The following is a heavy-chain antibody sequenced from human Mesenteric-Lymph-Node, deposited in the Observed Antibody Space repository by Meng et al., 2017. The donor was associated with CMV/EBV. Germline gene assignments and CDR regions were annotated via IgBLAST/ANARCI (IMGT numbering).Heavy chain of an antibody. CDR3: GYSYGCCDTFDY. D-gene: IGHD5-18*01. V-gene: IGHV3-23*01. CDR1: GFTFSSYA. Sequence: LSLTCAASGFTFSSYAMSWVRQAPGKGLEWVSAISGSGGSTYYADSVKGRFTISRDNSKNTLYLQMNSLRAEDTAVYYCGYSYGCCDTFDYWGQGTLVTVSS. CDR2: ISGSGGST. J-gene: IGHJ4*02.